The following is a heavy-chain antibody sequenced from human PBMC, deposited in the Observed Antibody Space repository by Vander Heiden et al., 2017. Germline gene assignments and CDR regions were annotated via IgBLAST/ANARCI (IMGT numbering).Heavy chain of an antibody. V-gene: IGHV4-59*01. CDR2: IYYSGST. CDR1: GGSISSYY. D-gene: IGHD4-17*01. Sequence: QVQLQESGPGLVKPSETLSLTSTVSGGSISSYYWSWIRQPPGKGLEWIAYIYYSGSTNYNPSLKSRVTISVDTSKNQFALKLSSVTAADTAVYYCARSPYGDYEGNWFDPWGQGTLVTVSS. CDR3: ARSPYGDYEGNWFDP. J-gene: IGHJ5*02.